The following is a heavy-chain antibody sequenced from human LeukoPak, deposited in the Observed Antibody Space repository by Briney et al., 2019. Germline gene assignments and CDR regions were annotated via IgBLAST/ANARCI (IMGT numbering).Heavy chain of an antibody. CDR1: GNTLTSII. CDR3: QRGYSGYDSDY. J-gene: IGHJ4*02. CDR2: MNPNSGNT. Sequence: ASVKVSSKAFGNTLTSIIINWVGKATGQGLEWMGWMNPNSGNTGYAQKFQGRVTMTRNTSISTAYMELSSLRSEDTAVYYCQRGYSGYDSDYWGQGTLVTVSS. V-gene: IGHV1-8*01. D-gene: IGHD5-12*01.